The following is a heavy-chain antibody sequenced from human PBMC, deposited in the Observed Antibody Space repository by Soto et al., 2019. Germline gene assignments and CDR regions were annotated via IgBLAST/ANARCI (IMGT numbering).Heavy chain of an antibody. CDR2: LYDVDGS. Sequence: DVHLVESGGGLIQPGESLRLSCAAFGLTVSGKKYVAWVRQAQGKGLEWVSALYDVDGSFYADSVKGRFTTSSDSSKTTVYLQMNGLRPDDTAVYYCASWHEREHAYDVWGQGTTVTVSS. CDR1: GLTVSGKKY. J-gene: IGHJ3*01. CDR3: ASWHEREHAYDV. D-gene: IGHD1-1*01. V-gene: IGHV3-53*01.